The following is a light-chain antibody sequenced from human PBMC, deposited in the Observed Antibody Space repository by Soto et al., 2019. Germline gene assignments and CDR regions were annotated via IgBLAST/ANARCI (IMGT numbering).Light chain of an antibody. CDR1: SSNLGWGYD. Sequence: SVLRPPRSVSGALWQRAPISYTGSSSNLGWGYDVHWYQQRPGTAPKLLIFGNINRPSGVPDRFSGSKSGTSASLAITGLQAEDEGDYYCQSYASTLGARYVCGTETKVTVL. CDR2: GNI. J-gene: IGLJ1*01. CDR3: QSYASTLGARYV. V-gene: IGLV1-40*01.